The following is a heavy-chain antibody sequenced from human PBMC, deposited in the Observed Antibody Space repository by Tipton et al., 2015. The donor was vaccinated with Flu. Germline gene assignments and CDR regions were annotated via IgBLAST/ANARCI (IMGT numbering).Heavy chain of an antibody. Sequence: SLRLSCAASGFTFSSYGMHWVRQAPGKGLEWVAVIWYGGSNKYYADSVKGRFTISRDNSKNTLYLQMNSLRAEDTAVYYCAKDKYDWGLFDYWGQGTLVTVSS. CDR3: AKDKYDWGLFDY. D-gene: IGHD7-27*01. V-gene: IGHV3-33*06. CDR1: GFTFSSYG. J-gene: IGHJ4*02. CDR2: IWYGGSNK.